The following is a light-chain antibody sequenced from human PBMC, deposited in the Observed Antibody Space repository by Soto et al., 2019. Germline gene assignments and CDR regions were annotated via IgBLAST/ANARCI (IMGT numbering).Light chain of an antibody. V-gene: IGLV2-8*01. CDR3: TSYAGSLPVV. Sequence: QSALTQPPSASGSPGQSVTISCTGTSSDVGGYNYVSWYQHHPGKAPRLILYEVSKRPPGVPDRFSGSKSGNTASLTVSGLQTEDEADYYCTSYAGSLPVVFGGGTTLTV. CDR2: EVS. CDR1: SSDVGGYNY. J-gene: IGLJ2*01.